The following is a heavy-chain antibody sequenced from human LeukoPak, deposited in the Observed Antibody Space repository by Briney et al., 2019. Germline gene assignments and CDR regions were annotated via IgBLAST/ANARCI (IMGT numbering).Heavy chain of an antibody. CDR1: GFTFTTYA. CDR2: IRGDDYT. D-gene: IGHD3-22*01. V-gene: IGHV3-23*01. J-gene: IGHJ4*02. CDR3: AKRGDYYDSSGYYYFGY. Sequence: GGSLRLSCAASGFTFTTYAVSWVRQAPGKGLEWVSTIRGDDYTYYADSVKGRFTVSRDNSKNTLYLQMNSLRAEDTAVYYCAKRGDYYDSSGYYYFGYWGQGTLVTVSS.